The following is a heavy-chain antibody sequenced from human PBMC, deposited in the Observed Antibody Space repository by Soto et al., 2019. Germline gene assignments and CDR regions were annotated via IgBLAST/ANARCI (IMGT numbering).Heavy chain of an antibody. J-gene: IGHJ6*02. CDR3: ARLGAIFGVWYYYGMDV. Sequence: ESLKISCKGSGYSFNTYYIAWVRQMPGQGLELMGVIHPGDSDVRYSPSFQGQVTFSADKSIGTAYLQWTNLKTSDSATYYCARLGAIFGVWYYYGMDVWGQGTTVTLS. CDR1: GYSFNTYY. V-gene: IGHV5-51*01. CDR2: IHPGDSDV. D-gene: IGHD3-3*01.